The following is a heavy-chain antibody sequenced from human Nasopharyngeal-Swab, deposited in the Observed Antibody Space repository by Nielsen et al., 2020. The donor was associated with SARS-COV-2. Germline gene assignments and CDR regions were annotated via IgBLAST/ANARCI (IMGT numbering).Heavy chain of an antibody. Sequence: SETLSLTCAVSGGSISSSNWWSWVRQPPGKGLEWIGEIYHSGSTYYNPSLKSRVTISLDLYKNQFSLRLSSVTAADTAVYYCARRAWGADAFDIWGQGTMVTVSS. CDR1: GGSISSSNW. CDR2: IYHSGST. V-gene: IGHV4-4*02. D-gene: IGHD3-16*01. CDR3: ARRAWGADAFDI. J-gene: IGHJ3*02.